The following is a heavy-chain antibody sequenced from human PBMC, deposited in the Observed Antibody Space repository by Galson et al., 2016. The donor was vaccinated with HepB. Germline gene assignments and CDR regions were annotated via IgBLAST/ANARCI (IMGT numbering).Heavy chain of an antibody. V-gene: IGHV3-21*01. Sequence: SLRLSCAASGFTFSSYSMNWVRQAPGKGLEWVSSISSSSSCIYYADSGKGRFTISRDNAKNSLYLQMNSLRAEDTAVYYCARGDIVGAIFDYWGQGTLVTVSS. CDR3: ARGDIVGAIFDY. CDR2: ISSSSSCI. D-gene: IGHD1-26*01. J-gene: IGHJ4*02. CDR1: GFTFSSYS.